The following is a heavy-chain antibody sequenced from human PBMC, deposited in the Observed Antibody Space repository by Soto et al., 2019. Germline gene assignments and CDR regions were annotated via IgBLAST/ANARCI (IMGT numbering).Heavy chain of an antibody. CDR2: VKGDGSIT. CDR3: ARSPYTASSADY. Sequence: GGSLRLSCAASGFTFSSYWMHWVRQAPGKGLVWVSRVKGDGSITTYAGSVKGRFTISRDNAKNTLYLQMNSLTADDTAVYYCARSPYTASSADYWGQGTLVTVSS. V-gene: IGHV3-74*01. D-gene: IGHD2-2*02. CDR1: GFTFSSYW. J-gene: IGHJ4*02.